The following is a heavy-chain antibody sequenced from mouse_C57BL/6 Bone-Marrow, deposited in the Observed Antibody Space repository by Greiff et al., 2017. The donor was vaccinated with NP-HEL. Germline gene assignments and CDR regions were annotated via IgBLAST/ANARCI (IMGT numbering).Heavy chain of an antibody. CDR3: ARVGTVVAFDY. D-gene: IGHD1-1*01. CDR1: GYTFTDYY. CDR2: INPNNGGT. V-gene: IGHV1-26*01. J-gene: IGHJ2*01. Sequence: EVQLKQSGPELVKPGASVKISCKASGYTFTDYYMNWVKQSHGKSLEWIGDINPNNGGTSYNQKFKGKATLTVDKSSSTAYMELRSLTSEDSAVYYCARVGTVVAFDYWGQGTTLTVSS.